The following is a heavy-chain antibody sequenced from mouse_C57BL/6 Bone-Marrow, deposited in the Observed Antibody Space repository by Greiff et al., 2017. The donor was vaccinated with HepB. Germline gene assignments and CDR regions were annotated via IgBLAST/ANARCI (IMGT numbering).Heavy chain of an antibody. V-gene: IGHV10-1*01. Sequence: EVKLVESGGGLVQPKGSLKLSCAASGFSFNTYAMNWVRQAPGKGLEWVARIRSKSNNYATYYADSVKDRFTISRDDSESMLYLQMNNLKTEDTAMYYCVRLDTTGYFDVWGTGTTVTVSS. CDR2: IRSKSNNYAT. CDR3: VRLDTTGYFDV. D-gene: IGHD1-1*01. J-gene: IGHJ1*03. CDR1: GFSFNTYA.